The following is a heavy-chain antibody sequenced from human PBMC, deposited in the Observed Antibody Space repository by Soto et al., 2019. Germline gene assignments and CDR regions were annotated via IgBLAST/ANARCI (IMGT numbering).Heavy chain of an antibody. CDR3: ARHPASYYDSSGYYHYYFDY. Sequence: SVKVSFKASGGTFSSYAISWVRQAPGQGLEWMGGIIPIFGTANYAQKFQGRVTITADESTSTAYMELSSLRSEDTAVYYCARHPASYYDSSGYYHYYFDYWGQGTLVTVSS. CDR2: IIPIFGTA. J-gene: IGHJ4*02. V-gene: IGHV1-69*13. CDR1: GGTFSSYA. D-gene: IGHD3-22*01.